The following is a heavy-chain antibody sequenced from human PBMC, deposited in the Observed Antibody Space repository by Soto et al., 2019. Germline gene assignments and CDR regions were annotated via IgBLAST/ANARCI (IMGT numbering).Heavy chain of an antibody. CDR1: GYTLTSYD. Sequence: QVQLVQSGAEVKKPGASVKVSCKASGYTLTSYDINWVRQATGQGLEWMGWMNPNSGNTGYAQKFQGRVTMTRNISISTAYMELSSLRSEDTAVYYCPTVPAGRRGLNWFDPWGQGTRVTVSS. D-gene: IGHD6-13*01. J-gene: IGHJ5*02. CDR2: MNPNSGNT. V-gene: IGHV1-8*01. CDR3: PTVPAGRRGLNWFDP.